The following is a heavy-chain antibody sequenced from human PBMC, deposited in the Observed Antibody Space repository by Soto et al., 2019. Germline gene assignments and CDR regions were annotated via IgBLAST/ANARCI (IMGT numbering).Heavy chain of an antibody. V-gene: IGHV3-23*01. CDR3: AKKGLGSLATYCTTGDCHYAFDV. CDR1: GFTFYNYA. Sequence: EVQLLESGGGLVRPGGSLRLSCAASGFTFYNYAMNWGRQAPGKGLEWVSTISGGGDGTYYADSVKGRFTISRDNSRKTVYLQMISLRAEDTAVYYCAKKGLGSLATYCTTGDCHYAFDVWGQGTLVTVSS. J-gene: IGHJ3*01. D-gene: IGHD2-8*01. CDR2: ISGGGDGT.